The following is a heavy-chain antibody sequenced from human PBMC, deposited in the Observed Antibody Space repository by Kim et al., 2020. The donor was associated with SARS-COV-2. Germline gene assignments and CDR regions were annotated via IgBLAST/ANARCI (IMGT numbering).Heavy chain of an antibody. D-gene: IGHD3-10*01. J-gene: IGHJ4*01. CDR1: GFTFSYYW. V-gene: IGHV3-7*01. CDR3: GRLYDSYTSGNYYFYFD. CDR2: IKQDGSEK. Sequence: GGSLRLSCAASGFTFSYYWMSWVRQVPGKGLEWVANIKQDGSEKYYVDSVNGRFTISRDNHKNSLYLQMNSLRAEDTAVYYCGRLYDSYTSGNYYFYFD.